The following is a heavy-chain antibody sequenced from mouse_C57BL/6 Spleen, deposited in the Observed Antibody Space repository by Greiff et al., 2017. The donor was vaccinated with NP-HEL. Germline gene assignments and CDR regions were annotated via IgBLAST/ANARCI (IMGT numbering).Heavy chain of an antibody. V-gene: IGHV3-6*01. CDR1: GYSITSGYY. J-gene: IGHJ2*01. CDR3: ARGGGLRRGDYFDY. Sequence: ESGPGLVKPSQSLSLTCSVTGYSITSGYYWNWIRQFPGNKLEWMGYISYDGSNNYNPSLKNRISITRDTSKNQFFLKLNSVTTEDTATYDCARGGGLRRGDYFDYWGQGTTLTVSS. CDR2: ISYDGSN. D-gene: IGHD2-2*01.